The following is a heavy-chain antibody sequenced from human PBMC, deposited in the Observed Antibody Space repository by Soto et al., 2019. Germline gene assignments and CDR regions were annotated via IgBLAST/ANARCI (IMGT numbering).Heavy chain of an antibody. D-gene: IGHD5-18*01. CDR2: ISYDGSNQ. J-gene: IGHJ3*01. V-gene: IGHV3-30*18. CDR1: GFPFSNYG. CDR3: AKDTLWVWIQLS. Sequence: GGPLSLSCAASGFPFSNYGMHWVRQAPGKGLEWVAVISYDGSNQYYADSVKGRFTISRDNSKNTLYLQMNSLRVEDPAVYYCAKDTLWVWIQLSWGQGT.